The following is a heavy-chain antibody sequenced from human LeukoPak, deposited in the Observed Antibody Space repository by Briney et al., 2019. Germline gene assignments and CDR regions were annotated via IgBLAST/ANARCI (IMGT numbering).Heavy chain of an antibody. CDR3: ARDSGSYYTVDY. CDR2: INSADNVE. D-gene: IGHD1-26*01. V-gene: IGHV3-48*03. J-gene: IGHJ4*02. Sequence: GGSLRLSCAASGFSLRSSEMNWVRQAPGKGPEWVAHINSADNVEYYTDSVRGRFTMSRDNAKDLLYLQMNSLRAEDTAVYYCARDSGSYYTVDYWGQGTLVTVSS. CDR1: GFSLRSSE.